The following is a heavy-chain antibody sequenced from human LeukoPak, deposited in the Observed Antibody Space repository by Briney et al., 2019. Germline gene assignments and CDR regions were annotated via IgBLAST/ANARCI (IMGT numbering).Heavy chain of an antibody. J-gene: IGHJ5*02. V-gene: IGHV5-51*01. Sequence: GESLKISCKGSGYSFTSYWIGWVRQMPGKGLEWMGIIYPGDSDTRYSTSFQGQVTISADKSISTAYLQWSSLKASDTAMYYCARRPWYYYDSSGYSYWFDPWGQGTLVTVSS. D-gene: IGHD3-22*01. CDR1: GYSFTSYW. CDR2: IYPGDSDT. CDR3: ARRPWYYYDSSGYSYWFDP.